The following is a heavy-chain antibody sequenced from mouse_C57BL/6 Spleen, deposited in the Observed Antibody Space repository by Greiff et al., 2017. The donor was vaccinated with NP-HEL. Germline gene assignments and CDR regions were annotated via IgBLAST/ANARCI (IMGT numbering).Heavy chain of an antibody. CDR2: FYPGSGST. CDR3: ARFHYYYGSSWYFDV. D-gene: IGHD1-1*01. CDR1: GYTFTSYW. Sequence: QVQLQQPGAELVKPGASVKMSCKASGYTFTSYWITWVKQRPGQGLEWIGDFYPGSGSTNYNETFKSKATLTVDTSSSTAYMQLSSLTSEDSAVYYCARFHYYYGSSWYFDVWGTGTTVTVSS. V-gene: IGHV1-55*01. J-gene: IGHJ1*03.